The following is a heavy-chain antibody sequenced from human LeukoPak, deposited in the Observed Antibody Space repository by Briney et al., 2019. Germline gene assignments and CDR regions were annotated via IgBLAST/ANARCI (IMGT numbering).Heavy chain of an antibody. CDR2: NRPNSGTT. J-gene: IGHJ4*02. D-gene: IGHD5-24*01. V-gene: IGHV1-2*02. CDR3: ATVTRYHSDGYTSRGYNDY. Sequence: GASVKVSCKASGYTFTGYSMHWVRQAPGQGLEWMGLNRPNSGTTNYSQRFQGRVTMTRDTSISTAYMELSSLRSDDTAVYFCATVTRYHSDGYTSRGYNDYWGQGTLVTVSS. CDR1: GYTFTGYS.